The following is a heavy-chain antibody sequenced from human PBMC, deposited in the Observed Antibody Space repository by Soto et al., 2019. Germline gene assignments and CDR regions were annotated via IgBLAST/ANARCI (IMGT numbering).Heavy chain of an antibody. CDR3: ARAPHDSRGYYPPVPFDY. V-gene: IGHV1-69*13. CDR2: IIPIFGTA. Sequence: SVKVSCKASGGTFSSYAISWVRQAPGQGLEWMGGIIPIFGTANYAQKFQGRVTITADESTSTAYMELSSLRSEDTAVYYCARAPHDSRGYYPPVPFDYWGQGTLVTVPS. CDR1: GGTFSSYA. J-gene: IGHJ4*02. D-gene: IGHD3-22*01.